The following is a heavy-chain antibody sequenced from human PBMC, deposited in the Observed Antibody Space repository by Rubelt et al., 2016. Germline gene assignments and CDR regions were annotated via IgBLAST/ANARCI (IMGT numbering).Heavy chain of an antibody. J-gene: IGHJ4*02. D-gene: IGHD3-16*02. CDR2: ISGSGGST. CDR1: GFTFSTYA. Sequence: VQLVESGGGVVQPGGSLRISCAASGFTFSTYAMTWVRQAPGKGLEWVSGISGSGGSTYYADSVKGRFTISRDNSKNTLYLQMYSLRAEDTAVYYCARDSYRFFDYWGQGTLVTVSS. CDR3: ARDSYRFFDY. V-gene: IGHV3-23*04.